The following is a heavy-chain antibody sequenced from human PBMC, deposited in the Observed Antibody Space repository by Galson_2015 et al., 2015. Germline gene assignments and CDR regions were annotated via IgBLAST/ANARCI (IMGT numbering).Heavy chain of an antibody. D-gene: IGHD3-3*01. CDR1: GFALSDYY. Sequence: SLRLSCAASGFALSDYYMSWIRQAPGKGLEWVSSISSTTTYIYYADSVKGRFTISRDNAKNSLYLQMNSLGAGDTAVYYCARQILDYDFWSGYYPTNFDYWGQGTLVTVSS. CDR2: ISSTTTYI. J-gene: IGHJ4*02. CDR3: ARQILDYDFWSGYYPTNFDY. V-gene: IGHV3-11*06.